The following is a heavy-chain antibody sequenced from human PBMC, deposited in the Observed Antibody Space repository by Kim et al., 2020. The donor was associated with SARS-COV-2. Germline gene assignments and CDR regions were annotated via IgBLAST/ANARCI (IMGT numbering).Heavy chain of an antibody. V-gene: IGHV4-31*03. CDR1: GGSISSGGYY. J-gene: IGHJ6*02. Sequence: SETLSLTCTVSGGSISSGGYYWSWIRQHPGKGLEWSGYIYYSGSTYYNPSLKSRVTISVDTSKNQFSLKLSSVTAADTAVYYCARVNGSGYGMDVWGQGTTVTVSS. CDR2: IYYSGST. D-gene: IGHD3-10*01. CDR3: ARVNGSGYGMDV.